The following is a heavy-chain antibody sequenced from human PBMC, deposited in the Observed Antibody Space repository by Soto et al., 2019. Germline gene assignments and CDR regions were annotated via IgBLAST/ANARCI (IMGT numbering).Heavy chain of an antibody. Sequence: GGSLRLSCAASGFTFSNYAMSWVRQAPGKGLEWVSPISGSGASTYYADSVKGRFTISRDNSKNTLYLQMNSLRVEDTAVYYCAKHPLSSYNGYVEYYFDYWGQGTLVTVSS. CDR2: ISGSGAST. J-gene: IGHJ4*02. V-gene: IGHV3-23*01. CDR3: AKHPLSSYNGYVEYYFDY. CDR1: GFTFSNYA. D-gene: IGHD5-12*01.